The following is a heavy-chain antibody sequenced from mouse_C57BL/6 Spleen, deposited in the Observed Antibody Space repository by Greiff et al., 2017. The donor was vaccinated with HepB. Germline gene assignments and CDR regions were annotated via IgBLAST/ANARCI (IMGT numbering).Heavy chain of an antibody. V-gene: IGHV3-6*01. CDR2: ISYDGSN. Sequence: VQLQQSGPGLVKPSQSLSLTCSVTGYSITSGYYWNWIRQFPGNKLEWMGYISYDGSNNYNPSLKNRISITRDTSKNQFFLKLNSVTTEDTATYYCARDDTTVGFAYWGQGTLVTVSA. J-gene: IGHJ3*01. D-gene: IGHD1-1*01. CDR1: GYSITSGYY. CDR3: ARDDTTVGFAY.